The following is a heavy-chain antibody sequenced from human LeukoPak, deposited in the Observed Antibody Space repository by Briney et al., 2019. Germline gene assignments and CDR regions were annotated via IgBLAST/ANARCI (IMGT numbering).Heavy chain of an antibody. J-gene: IGHJ4*02. D-gene: IGHD3-22*01. Sequence: GGSLRLSCVASGFTLYDYAMHWVRHAPGKGLEWVSGISWNSGNINYADSVKGRFTISRDNAKNSLYLQMNGLRAEDTALYYCTKDISSSGYYYSDYWGQGTLVTVSS. V-gene: IGHV3-9*01. CDR2: ISWNSGNI. CDR1: GFTLYDYA. CDR3: TKDISSSGYYYSDY.